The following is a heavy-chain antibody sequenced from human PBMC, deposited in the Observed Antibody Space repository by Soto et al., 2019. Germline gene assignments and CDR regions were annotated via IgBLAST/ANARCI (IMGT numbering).Heavy chain of an antibody. CDR2: ISTYNGNT. Sequence: QVQLVQSGAEVKKPGASVKVSCKASGYTFTSYGISWVRQAPGQGLEWMGWISTYNGNTKYAQKPQGRVTMTTDTPTSTAYMELRSLRSDDTAVFSCAREMVRGVGSDYWGQGTLVTVSS. J-gene: IGHJ4*02. D-gene: IGHD3-10*01. CDR3: AREMVRGVGSDY. CDR1: GYTFTSYG. V-gene: IGHV1-18*01.